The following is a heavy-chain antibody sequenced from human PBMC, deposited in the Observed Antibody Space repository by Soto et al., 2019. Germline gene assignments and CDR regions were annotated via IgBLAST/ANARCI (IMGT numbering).Heavy chain of an antibody. CDR3: TKTASTWTTFNERFDY. D-gene: IGHD1-1*01. CDR1: GFTFSSYA. Sequence: QVQLVESGGGVVQPGRSLRLSCAASGFTFSSYAMHWVRQAPGKGLEWVAVISYDGTNKYYADSVKGRFTISRDNSKNTLSLQMNSLRAEGTAVFYCTKTASTWTTFNERFDYWGQGTLVTVSS. J-gene: IGHJ4*02. CDR2: ISYDGTNK. V-gene: IGHV3-30-3*02.